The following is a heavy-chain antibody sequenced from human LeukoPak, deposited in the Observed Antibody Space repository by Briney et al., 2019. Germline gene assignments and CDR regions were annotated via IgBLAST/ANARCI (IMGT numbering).Heavy chain of an antibody. CDR3: AREGCSSTSCYYDY. Sequence: SETLSLTCAVSGGSISSGGYSWSWIRQPPGKGLEWIGYIYHSGSTYYNPSLKSRVTISVDRSKNQFSLELSSVTAADTAVYYCAREGCSSTSCYYDYWGQGTLVTVSS. J-gene: IGHJ4*02. CDR1: GGSISSGGYS. CDR2: IYHSGST. V-gene: IGHV4-30-2*01. D-gene: IGHD2-2*01.